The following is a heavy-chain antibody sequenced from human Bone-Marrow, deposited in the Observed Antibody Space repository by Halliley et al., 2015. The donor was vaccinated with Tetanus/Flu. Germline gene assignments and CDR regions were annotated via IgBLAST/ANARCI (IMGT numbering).Heavy chain of an antibody. V-gene: IGHV3-23*01. Sequence: SLRLSCAASGFTFGSFAMSWVRQAPGKGLEWVSVISGSGGSPLYGGSVKGRFTISRDNSKNTLFLQMNSLRAEDTAVYYCAKLKGMGGYYYYSMDVWGQGTTVSVSS. D-gene: IGHD1-26*01. CDR1: GFTFGSFA. J-gene: IGHJ6*02. CDR2: ISGSGGSP. CDR3: AKLKGMGGYYYYSMDV.